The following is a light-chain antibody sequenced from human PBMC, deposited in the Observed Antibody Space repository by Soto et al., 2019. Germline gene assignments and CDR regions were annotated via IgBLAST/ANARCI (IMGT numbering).Light chain of an antibody. V-gene: IGLV2-14*03. CDR2: DVS. J-gene: IGLJ1*01. Sequence: QSALTQPASVSGSHGQSITISCTGTSSDFGDFNYVFWYQQHPGKAPKLLIYDVSNRPSGVSNRFSGSKSGDTASLTISGLQAEDEADYYCTSYTTRITYVFGTGTKLTVL. CDR1: SSDFGDFNY. CDR3: TSYTTRITYV.